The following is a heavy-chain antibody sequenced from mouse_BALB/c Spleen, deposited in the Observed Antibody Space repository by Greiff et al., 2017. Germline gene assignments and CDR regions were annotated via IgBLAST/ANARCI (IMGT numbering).Heavy chain of an antibody. CDR2: ISSGGSYT. CDR1: GFTFSSYA. J-gene: IGHJ3*01. Sequence: EVKVEESGGGLVKPGGSLKLSCAASGFTFSSYAMSWVRQSPEKRLEWVAEISSGGSYTYYPDTVTGRFTISRDNAKNTLYLEMSSLRSEDTAMYYCAREAYWGQGTLVTVSA. CDR3: AREAY. V-gene: IGHV5-9-4*01.